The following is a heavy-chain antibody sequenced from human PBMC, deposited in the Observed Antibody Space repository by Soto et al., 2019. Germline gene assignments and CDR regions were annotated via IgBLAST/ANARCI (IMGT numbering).Heavy chain of an antibody. Sequence: GGSLRLSCAASGFTFSSYAMSWVRQAPGKGLEWVSAISGSDSTTYYADSVKGRFAISRDNSKNTLYLQMNSLRAEDTAVYYCAKDFSFSSGYIYYYYYGVDVWGQGTSVTVSS. CDR3: AKDFSFSSGYIYYYYYGVDV. V-gene: IGHV3-23*01. CDR2: ISGSDSTT. J-gene: IGHJ6*02. CDR1: GFTFSSYA. D-gene: IGHD3-22*01.